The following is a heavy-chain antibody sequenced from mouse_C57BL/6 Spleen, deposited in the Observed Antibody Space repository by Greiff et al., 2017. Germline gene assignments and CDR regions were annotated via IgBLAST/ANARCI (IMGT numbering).Heavy chain of an antibody. V-gene: IGHV5-17*01. J-gene: IGHJ3*01. CDR1: GFTFSDYG. CDR3: ARRNDYDGPPWFAY. Sequence: EVKLMESGGGLVKPGGSLKLSCAASGFTFSDYGMHWVRQAPEKGLEWVAYISSGSSTIYYADTVKGRFTISRDNAKNTLFLQMTSLRSEDTAMYYCARRNDYDGPPWFAYWGQGTLVTVSA. D-gene: IGHD2-4*01. CDR2: ISSGSSTI.